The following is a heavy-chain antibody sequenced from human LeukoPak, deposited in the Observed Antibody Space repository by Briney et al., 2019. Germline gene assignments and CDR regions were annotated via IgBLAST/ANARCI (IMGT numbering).Heavy chain of an antibody. CDR1: GFTFSSYG. CDR3: AKGIAAAGTFDY. CDR2: ISYDGSNK. V-gene: IGHV3-30*18. Sequence: PGRSLRLSCAASGFTFSSYGMHWVRQAPGKGLERVAVISYDGSNKYYADSVKGRFTISRDNSKNTLYLQMNSLRAEDTAVYYCAKGIAAAGTFDYWGQGTLVTVSS. J-gene: IGHJ4*02. D-gene: IGHD6-13*01.